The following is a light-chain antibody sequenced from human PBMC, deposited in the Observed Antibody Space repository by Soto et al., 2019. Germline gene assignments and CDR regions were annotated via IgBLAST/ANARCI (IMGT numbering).Light chain of an antibody. V-gene: IGKV2-30*01. CDR1: QNLLYSDGNTY. J-gene: IGKJ2*01. CDR2: KVS. CDR3: MQGTHWPYT. Sequence: DAVMTQSPLSLPVTLGQPASISCKSSQNLLYSDGNTYLNWFQQRPGQSPRRLIAKVSNRDSEVPGRFSGSGSGSDFTLKISRVEAEDVGIYYCMQGTHWPYTFGQGTKLEIK.